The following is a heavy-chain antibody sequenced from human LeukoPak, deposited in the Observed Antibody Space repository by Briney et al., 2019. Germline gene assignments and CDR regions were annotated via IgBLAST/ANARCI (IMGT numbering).Heavy chain of an antibody. J-gene: IGHJ6*02. Sequence: GGSLRLSCTASGFTFGDYAMSWVRQAPGKGLEWVGFIRSNAYGGTTEYAASVKGRFTISRDDSKSIAYLQMNSLKTEDTAVYYCTTDYDFWSGYYGYYYYGMDVWGQGTTVTVSS. D-gene: IGHD3-3*01. V-gene: IGHV3-49*04. CDR2: IRSNAYGGTT. CDR1: GFTFGDYA. CDR3: TTDYDFWSGYYGYYYYGMDV.